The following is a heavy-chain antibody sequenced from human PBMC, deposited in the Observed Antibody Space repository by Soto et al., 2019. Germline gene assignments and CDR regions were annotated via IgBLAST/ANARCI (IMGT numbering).Heavy chain of an antibody. J-gene: IGHJ4*02. CDR2: IWDDGSNK. Sequence: QVQLVESGGDVGQPGRSLRVSCVASGFPFSGYGMHWVRQAPGKGLEWVAIIWDDGSNKYYADSVKGRFTISRDNSKNVLYLQMNSLKPEDTAVYYCARDFGTSATTRGGFDYWGQGTLVTVSS. V-gene: IGHV3-33*01. CDR1: GFPFSGYG. D-gene: IGHD1-1*01. CDR3: ARDFGTSATTRGGFDY.